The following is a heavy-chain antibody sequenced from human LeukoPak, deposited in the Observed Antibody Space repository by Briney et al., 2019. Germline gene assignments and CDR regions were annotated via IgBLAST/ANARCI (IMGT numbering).Heavy chain of an antibody. CDR1: GFTFSSDA. Sequence: GSLRLSCAASGFTFSSDAMSWVRQAPGKGLEWVSAISGGGGSTNYADSVKGRFTISRDNSKNTLYLQMNSLRAEDTAVYYCAKGGHLIAVAGDAFDIWGQGTMVTVSS. J-gene: IGHJ3*02. CDR2: ISGGGGST. CDR3: AKGGHLIAVAGDAFDI. D-gene: IGHD6-19*01. V-gene: IGHV3-23*01.